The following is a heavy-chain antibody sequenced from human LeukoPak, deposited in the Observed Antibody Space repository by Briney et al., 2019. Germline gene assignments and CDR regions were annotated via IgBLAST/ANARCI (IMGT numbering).Heavy chain of an antibody. J-gene: IGHJ4*02. CDR2: INPNSGGT. CDR3: ARERWFGESHVDY. V-gene: IGHV1-2*02. Sequence: GASVKVSCKASGYTFTGYYMHWVRQAPGQGLEWMGWINPNSGGTNYAQKFQGRVTMTRDTSISTAYMELSRLRSDDTAVYYCARERWFGESHVDYWGQGTLVTVSS. CDR1: GYTFTGYY. D-gene: IGHD3-10*01.